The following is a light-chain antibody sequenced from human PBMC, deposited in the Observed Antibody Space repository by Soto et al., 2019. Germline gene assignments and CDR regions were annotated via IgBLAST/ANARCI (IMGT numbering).Light chain of an antibody. CDR3: SSFAGAPVV. Sequence: QSALTQPPSASGSPGQSVTISCTGTSSDVGGYNFVSWYQQHPGKAPKVLIYEVTKRPPGVPDRFSGSKSGNTASLIVSGLQAEDEADYYCSSFAGAPVVFGGGTKLTVL. CDR2: EVT. J-gene: IGLJ2*01. CDR1: SSDVGGYNF. V-gene: IGLV2-8*01.